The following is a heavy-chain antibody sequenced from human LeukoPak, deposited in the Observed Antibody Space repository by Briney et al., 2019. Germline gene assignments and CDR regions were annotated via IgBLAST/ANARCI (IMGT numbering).Heavy chain of an antibody. D-gene: IGHD2-2*02. J-gene: IGHJ4*02. CDR2: INPNNGAT. CDR3: ASLGYCSSTSCYTNDY. Sequence: ASVKVSCKASGYTFTGYYMHWVRQAPGQGLEWMGRINPNNGATNYAQKLQGRVTITGDTSISTAYMELRSLRSDDTAVYYCASLGYCSSTSCYTNDYWGQGTLVTVSS. V-gene: IGHV1-2*06. CDR1: GYTFTGYY.